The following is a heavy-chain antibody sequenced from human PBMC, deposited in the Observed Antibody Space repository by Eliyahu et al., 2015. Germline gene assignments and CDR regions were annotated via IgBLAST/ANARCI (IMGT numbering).Heavy chain of an antibody. J-gene: IGHJ5*02. V-gene: IGHV1-2*02. CDR2: INPNSGGT. CDR3: ARGYCSSTSCYMEWFDP. Sequence: QVQLVQSGAEVKKPGASVKVSCKASGYTFTGHXMHWVRQAPGQGLEWMGWINPNSGGTNYAQKFQGRVTMTRDTSISTAYMELSRLRSDDTAVYYCARGYCSSTSCYMEWFDPWGQGTLVTVSS. CDR1: GYTFTGHX. D-gene: IGHD2-2*02.